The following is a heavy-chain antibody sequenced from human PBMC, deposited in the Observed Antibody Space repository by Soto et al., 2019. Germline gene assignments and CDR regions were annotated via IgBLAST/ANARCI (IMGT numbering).Heavy chain of an antibody. J-gene: IGHJ1*01. CDR1: GFTFSSYS. Sequence: EVQLVESGGGLVKPGGSLRLSCAASGFTFSSYSMNWVRQAPGKGLEWVSSISSSSSYIYYADSVKGRFTISRDNAKNSMYLQMNSLRAEDTAVYYCALDLGGGCLGWLPMGSWGQGTLVTVSS. CDR2: ISSSSSYI. D-gene: IGHD3-3*01. V-gene: IGHV3-21*01. CDR3: ALDLGGGCLGWLPMGS.